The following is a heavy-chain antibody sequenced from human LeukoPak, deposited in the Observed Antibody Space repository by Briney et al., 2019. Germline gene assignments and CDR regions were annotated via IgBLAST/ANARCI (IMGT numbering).Heavy chain of an antibody. V-gene: IGHV3-11*04. D-gene: IGHD1-26*01. CDR3: ARDEVGAFDY. J-gene: IGHJ4*02. CDR2: ISSSGSTV. Sequence: GGSLRLSCAASGFTFSDYYMTWIRQAPGKGLEWVSHISSSGSTVYYSDSMKGRFTISRDNAKNSLYLQMNSLRAEDTAVYYCARDEVGAFDYWGQGTLVTVSS. CDR1: GFTFSDYY.